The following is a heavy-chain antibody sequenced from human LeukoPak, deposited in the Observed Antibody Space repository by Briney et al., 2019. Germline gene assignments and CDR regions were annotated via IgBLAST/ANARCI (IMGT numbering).Heavy chain of an antibody. V-gene: IGHV3-30*18. CDR3: AKWGDYDVLTGYYVPDY. J-gene: IGHJ4*02. CDR1: GFRFSACG. CDR2: FSYNGIET. D-gene: IGHD3-9*01. Sequence: GGSLRLSCAASGFRFSACGMHWVRQTPDKGLEWLAVFSYNGIETYYADSVKGRFTISRDNSKNTLHLQMNSLRAEDTALYYCAKWGDYDVLTGYYVPDYWGQGTLVTVSS.